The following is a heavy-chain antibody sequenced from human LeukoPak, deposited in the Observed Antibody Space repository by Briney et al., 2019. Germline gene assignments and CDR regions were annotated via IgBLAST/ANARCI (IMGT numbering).Heavy chain of an antibody. CDR1: GGTFSSYS. D-gene: IGHD1-26*01. CDR3: ASQSSGSSTRAPDI. V-gene: IGHV3-48*04. Sequence: GGSLRLSCATPGGTFSSYSLNWVRQAPGKGLEWVSYISSSSRTKYYADSVKGRFIISRDNANNSLYLQMNSLRAEDTALYYCASQSSGSSTRAPDIWGQGTLVTGSS. J-gene: IGHJ4*02. CDR2: ISSSSRTK.